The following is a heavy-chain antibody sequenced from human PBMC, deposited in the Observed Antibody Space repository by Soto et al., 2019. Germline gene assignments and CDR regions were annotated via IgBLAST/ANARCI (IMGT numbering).Heavy chain of an antibody. CDR1: GGSISSNSYY. D-gene: IGHD6-6*01. CDR2: MYYSGAT. J-gene: IGHJ5*02. V-gene: IGHV4-39*01. CDR3: ARLRQLVRSTGFDP. Sequence: NPSETLSLTCTVSGGSISSNSYYWDWIRHPPGKGLEWIGSMYYSGATYHNPSLQSRVTISIDTSKNQFSLHLSSVTAADTAVYYCARLRQLVRSTGFDPWGQGTLVTVSS.